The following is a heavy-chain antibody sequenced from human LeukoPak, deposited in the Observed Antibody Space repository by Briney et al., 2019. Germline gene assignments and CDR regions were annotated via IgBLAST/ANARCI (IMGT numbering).Heavy chain of an antibody. Sequence: SQTLSLTCAISGDSVSSNSAAWNWIRQSPWRGLESLVRTYYRSKWYNDYAPSVKSLITINTDTSKNQFSLQLKSVTTEDAAVYFCARDTDNVYSSSWYPPYFDYWGQGTLVTVSS. J-gene: IGHJ4*02. D-gene: IGHD6-13*01. CDR3: ARDTDNVYSSSWYPPYFDY. CDR2: TYYRSKWYN. CDR1: GDSVSSNSAA. V-gene: IGHV6-1*01.